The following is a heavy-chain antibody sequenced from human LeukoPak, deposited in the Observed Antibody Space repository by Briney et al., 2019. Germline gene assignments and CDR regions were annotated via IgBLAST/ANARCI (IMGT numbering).Heavy chain of an antibody. CDR2: INTNTGNP. Sequence: ASVKVSCKASGYTFTSYYMHWVRQAPGQGLEWMGWINTNTGNPTYAQGFTGRFVFSLDTSVSTAYLQISSLKAEDTAVYYCAREPQVRGVIIPYYFDYWGQGTLVTVSS. V-gene: IGHV7-4-1*02. CDR3: AREPQVRGVIIPYYFDY. CDR1: GYTFTSYY. J-gene: IGHJ4*02. D-gene: IGHD3-10*01.